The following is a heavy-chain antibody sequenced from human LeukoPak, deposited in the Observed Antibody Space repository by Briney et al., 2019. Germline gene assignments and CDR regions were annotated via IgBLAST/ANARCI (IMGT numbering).Heavy chain of an antibody. CDR3: AKDALRYGDYVPNYFDY. D-gene: IGHD4-17*01. J-gene: IGHJ4*02. CDR2: ISYDGSNK. Sequence: PGGSLRLSCAAPGFTFSSYGMHWVRQAPGXGLEWVAVISYDGSNKYYADSVKGRFTISRDNSKNTLYLQMNSLRAEDTAVYYCAKDALRYGDYVPNYFDYWGQGTLVTVSS. CDR1: GFTFSSYG. V-gene: IGHV3-30*18.